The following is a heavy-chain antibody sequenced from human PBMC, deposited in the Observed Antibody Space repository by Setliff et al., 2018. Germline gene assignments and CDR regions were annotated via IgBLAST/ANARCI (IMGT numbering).Heavy chain of an antibody. CDR1: GYSISSGHY. D-gene: IGHD6-13*01. CDR2: ISHSGST. Sequence: SETLSLTCTVSGYSISSGHYWGWIRQPPGKGLEWIGSISHSGSTYYNPSLKSRVSISVDTSKNQFSLKLSSVTAADTAVYYCARGVAAAGPFDYWGQGTLVTVSS. J-gene: IGHJ4*02. V-gene: IGHV4-38-2*02. CDR3: ARGVAAAGPFDY.